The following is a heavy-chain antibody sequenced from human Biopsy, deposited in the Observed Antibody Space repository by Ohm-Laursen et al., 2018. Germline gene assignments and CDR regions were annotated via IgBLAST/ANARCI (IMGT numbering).Heavy chain of an antibody. CDR1: GDSISSYY. CDR2: VYYTGST. D-gene: IGHD4-23*01. J-gene: IGHJ4*02. Sequence: TLSLTCTVSGDSISSYYWSWIRQPPGKGLGWIGYVYYTGSTDYNPSLQSRVTISVDTSKNHFSLRLSSLTAADTAVYYCARGSNDFGGLYFPRWGQGTLLTVSS. V-gene: IGHV4-59*01. CDR3: ARGSNDFGGLYFPR.